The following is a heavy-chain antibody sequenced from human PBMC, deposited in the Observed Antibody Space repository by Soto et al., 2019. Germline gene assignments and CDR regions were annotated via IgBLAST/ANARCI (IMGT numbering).Heavy chain of an antibody. J-gene: IGHJ5*02. CDR3: ARASLGTETTDWLDP. CDR1: GYTVTNYG. V-gene: IGHV1-18*04. CDR2: ISAYNGDT. D-gene: IGHD1-1*01. Sequence: QVQLVQSGAEVRKPGASVKVSCKASGYTVTNYGISWVRQAPGQGLEWMGWISAYNGDTNYAQKVQGRVTMTPDTSKRTAYMEQRSLRSYDTAMEYCARASLGTETTDWLDPWGQGTMVTVYS.